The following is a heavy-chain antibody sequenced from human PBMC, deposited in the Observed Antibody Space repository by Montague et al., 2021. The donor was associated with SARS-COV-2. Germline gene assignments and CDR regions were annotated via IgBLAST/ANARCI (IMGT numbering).Heavy chain of an antibody. CDR3: ARDSPHFDFWRGHYGDKYYMDI. CDR1: GDSITSKTHY. CDR2: LLTSGAT. D-gene: IGHD3-3*01. Sequence: TLSLTCTVSGDSITSKTHYWDWVRQPAGKGLEWIGRLLTSGATNFXPSLKSRLTISRDTSKNEFYLKLSSVTAAGTAVYYCARDSPHFDFWRGHYGDKYYMDIWGKGTTVTVS. J-gene: IGHJ6*03. V-gene: IGHV4-61*02.